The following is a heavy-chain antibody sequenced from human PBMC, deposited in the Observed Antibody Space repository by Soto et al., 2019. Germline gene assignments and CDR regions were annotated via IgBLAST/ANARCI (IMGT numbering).Heavy chain of an antibody. Sequence: PGGSLRLSCAASGFTFSSYSMNWVRQAPGKGLERVPSISSSSYIYYADSVKGRFTIPRDNAKNSLYLQMNSLRAEDTAVYYCARDLYDYVWGSYRYTRGFDPWGQGTLVTVSS. CDR1: GFTFSSYS. V-gene: IGHV3-21*01. J-gene: IGHJ5*02. CDR3: ARDLYDYVWGSYRYTRGFDP. D-gene: IGHD3-16*02. CDR2: ISSSSYI.